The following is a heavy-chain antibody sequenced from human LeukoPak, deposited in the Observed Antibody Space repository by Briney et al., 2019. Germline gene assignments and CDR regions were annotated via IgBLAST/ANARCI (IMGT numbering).Heavy chain of an antibody. D-gene: IGHD5-18*01. V-gene: IGHV4-39*01. CDR1: GGSISSSSYY. CDR3: ARRLDTAMVQPFDP. CDR2: IYYSGST. Sequence: SETLSLTCTVSGGSISSSSYYWGWIRQPPGKGLEWIGSIYYSGSTYYNPSLKSRVTISVDTSKNQFSLKLSSVTAADTAVYYCARRLDTAMVQPFDPWGQGTLITVSS. J-gene: IGHJ5*02.